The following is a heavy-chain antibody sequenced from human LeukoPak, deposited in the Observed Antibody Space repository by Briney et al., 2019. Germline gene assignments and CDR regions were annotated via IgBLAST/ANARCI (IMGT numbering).Heavy chain of an antibody. D-gene: IGHD3-22*01. V-gene: IGHV1-18*01. CDR3: ARSVFNYYDSSGYHFDY. J-gene: IGHJ4*02. Sequence: ASVKVSCKASGYTFTSYGISWVRQAPGQGLEWMGWISAYNGNTNYAQKLQGRVTMTTDTSTSTAYMELRSLRSDDTAVYYCARSVFNYYDSSGYHFDYWGQGTLVTVSS. CDR1: GYTFTSYG. CDR2: ISAYNGNT.